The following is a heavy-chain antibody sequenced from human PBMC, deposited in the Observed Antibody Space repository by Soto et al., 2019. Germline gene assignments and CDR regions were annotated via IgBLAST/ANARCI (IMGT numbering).Heavy chain of an antibody. D-gene: IGHD3-10*01. CDR2: TSGSGGST. Sequence: EVQLLESGGGLVQPGGSLRLSCAASGFTFSSYAMSWVRQAPGKGLEWVSTTSGSGGSTYYADSVKGRFTISRDNSKNTFYLQMNSLRAEDMAVYYCAKDGGYGSGSYYSADWGQGTLVTVS. V-gene: IGHV3-23*01. J-gene: IGHJ4*02. CDR3: AKDGGYGSGSYYSAD. CDR1: GFTFSSYA.